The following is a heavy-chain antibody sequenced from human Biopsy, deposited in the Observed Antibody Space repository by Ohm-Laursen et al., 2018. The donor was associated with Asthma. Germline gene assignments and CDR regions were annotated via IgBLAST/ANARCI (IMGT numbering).Heavy chain of an antibody. J-gene: IGHJ2*01. CDR3: ARAVSSSSYWYFDL. V-gene: IGHV4-39*02. CDR2: IYYSGRT. CDR1: GASIMSTNY. D-gene: IGHD6-6*01. Sequence: SDTLSLTCTVSGASIMSTNYWGWIRQSPGKGLEWIGSIYYSGRTYYNPSLESRVTISADTSKNHFSLKVTSVTAADTAVYYCARAVSSSSYWYFDLWGRGDLVTVSS.